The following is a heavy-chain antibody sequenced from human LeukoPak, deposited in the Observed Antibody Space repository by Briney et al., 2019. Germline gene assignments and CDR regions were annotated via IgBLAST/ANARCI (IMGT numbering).Heavy chain of an antibody. CDR2: ISGSGGST. J-gene: IGHJ4*02. V-gene: IGHV3-23*01. CDR3: AKDSGLTIFGVVTRGDY. CDR1: GFTFSSYA. D-gene: IGHD3-3*01. Sequence: GGSLRLSCVASGFTFSSYAMSWVRQAPGKGLEWVSAISGSGGSTYYADSVKGRFTISRDNSKNTLYLQMNSLRAEDTAVYYCAKDSGLTIFGVVTRGDYWGQGTLVTVSS.